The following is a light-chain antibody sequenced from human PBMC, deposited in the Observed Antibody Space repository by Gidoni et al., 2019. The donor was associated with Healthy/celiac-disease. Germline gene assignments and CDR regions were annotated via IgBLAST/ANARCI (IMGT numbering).Light chain of an antibody. CDR2: GAS. Sequence: EIVMTQSPATLSVSPGERATLSCRASQSVSSNLAWYQQKPGQPHRLLIYGASTRATGIPARFSGSGSGTEFTLTISSLQSEDFAVYYCQQYNNWPITFGPGTKVDIK. V-gene: IGKV3-15*01. CDR1: QSVSSN. CDR3: QQYNNWPIT. J-gene: IGKJ3*01.